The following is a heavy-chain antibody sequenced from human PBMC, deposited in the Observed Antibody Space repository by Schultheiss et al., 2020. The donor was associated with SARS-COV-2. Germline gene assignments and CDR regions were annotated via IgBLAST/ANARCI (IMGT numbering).Heavy chain of an antibody. CDR2: IYYSGST. V-gene: IGHV4-31*03. CDR1: GGSISSSSYY. CDR3: ARDVVDETLRVKGAFDI. D-gene: IGHD2-15*01. J-gene: IGHJ3*02. Sequence: SETLSLTCTVSGGSISSSSYYWGWIRQPPGKGLEWIGYIYYSGSTYYNPSLKSRVTISVDTSKNQFSLKLSSVTAADTAVYYCARDVVDETLRVKGAFDIWGQGTMVTVSS.